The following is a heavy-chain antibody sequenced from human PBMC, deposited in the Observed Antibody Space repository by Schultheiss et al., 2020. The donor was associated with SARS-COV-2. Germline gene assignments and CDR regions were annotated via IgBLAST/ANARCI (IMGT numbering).Heavy chain of an antibody. CDR1: GFTFSGSA. J-gene: IGHJ3*02. D-gene: IGHD3-22*01. CDR2: IRSKAHSYAT. V-gene: IGHV3-73*01. Sequence: GGSLRLSCAASGFTFSGSAMHWVRQASGKGLEWVGRIRSKAHSYATAYAASVKGRFTISRDDSKNTAYLQMNSLKTEDTAVYYCTSPDRSYDAFDIWGQGTMVTVSS. CDR3: TSPDRSYDAFDI.